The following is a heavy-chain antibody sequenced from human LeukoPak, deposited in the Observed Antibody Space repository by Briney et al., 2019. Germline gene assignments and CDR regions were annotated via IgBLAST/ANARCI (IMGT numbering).Heavy chain of an antibody. V-gene: IGHV3-30*18. CDR3: AKDRITMVRGVLPHGPLDY. CDR2: ISYDGSNK. CDR1: GFTFSSYA. J-gene: IGHJ4*02. Sequence: GGSLRLSCAASGFTFSSYAMSWVRQAPGKGLEWVAVISYDGSNKYYADSVKGRFTISRDNSKNTLYLQMNSLRAEDTAVYYCAKDRITMVRGVLPHGPLDYWGQGTLVTVSS. D-gene: IGHD3-10*01.